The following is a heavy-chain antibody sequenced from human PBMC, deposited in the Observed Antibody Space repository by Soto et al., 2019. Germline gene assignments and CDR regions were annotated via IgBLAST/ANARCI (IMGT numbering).Heavy chain of an antibody. Sequence: SETLSLTCTVSGASISSGDYFWGWIRQSPGKGLQWIGYIYDSGSSYYTPSLKRRVTMSVDTSKNQFSLKLSSVTAADTAVYYCAREKCYISGPKNFDYWGQGTLVTVSS. D-gene: IGHD2-15*01. CDR2: IYDSGSS. CDR3: AREKCYISGPKNFDY. CDR1: GASISSGDYF. J-gene: IGHJ4*02. V-gene: IGHV4-30-4*01.